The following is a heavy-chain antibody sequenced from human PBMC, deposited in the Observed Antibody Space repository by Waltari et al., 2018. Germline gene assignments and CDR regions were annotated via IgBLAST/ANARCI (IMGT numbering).Heavy chain of an antibody. D-gene: IGHD5-18*01. Sequence: EVQLVEAGGDIVQPGGSLRLSCAASGFRFSDYWMHWVRQVPGKGLVWVSRSNSDGSSISNSDSVKGRFTISRDNSKNMLYLQLNRLRAEDTAVYYCARKGGRGYTYGPFYYDSWGQGTLVTVSS. J-gene: IGHJ4*02. V-gene: IGHV3-74*01. CDR3: ARKGGRGYTYGPFYYDS. CDR2: SNSDGSSI. CDR1: GFRFSDYW.